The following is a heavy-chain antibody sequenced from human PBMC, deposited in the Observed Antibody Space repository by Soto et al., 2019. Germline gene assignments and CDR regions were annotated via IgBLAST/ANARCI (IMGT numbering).Heavy chain of an antibody. CDR3: ARDLLHSSSWYSRYYYYGMDV. D-gene: IGHD6-13*01. CDR1: GFTFSSYG. CDR2: IWYDGSNK. J-gene: IGHJ6*02. V-gene: IGHV3-33*01. Sequence: QVQLVESGGGVVQPGRSLRLSCAASGFTFSSYGMHWVRQAPGKGLEWVAVIWYDGSNKYYADSVKGRFTISRDNSKNTLERQMNSLRAEDTAVYYCARDLLHSSSWYSRYYYYGMDVWGQGTTVTVSS.